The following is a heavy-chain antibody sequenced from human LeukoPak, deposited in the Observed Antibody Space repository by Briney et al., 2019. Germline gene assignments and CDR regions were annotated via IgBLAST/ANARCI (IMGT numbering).Heavy chain of an antibody. CDR3: ARGRVVPAARGFFDY. D-gene: IGHD2-2*01. CDR2: ISYDGSNK. V-gene: IGHV3-30-3*01. CDR1: GFTFSSYA. Sequence: GGSLRLSCAASGFTFSSYAMHWVRQAPGKGLEWVAVISYDGSNKYYADSVKGRFTISRDNSKNTLYLQMNSLRAEDTAVYYCARGRVVPAARGFFDYWGQGTLVTVSS. J-gene: IGHJ4*02.